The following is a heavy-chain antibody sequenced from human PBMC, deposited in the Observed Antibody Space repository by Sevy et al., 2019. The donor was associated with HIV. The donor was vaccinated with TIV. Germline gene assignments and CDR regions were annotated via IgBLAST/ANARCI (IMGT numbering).Heavy chain of an antibody. CDR1: GFTFSSYG. V-gene: IGHV3-30*03. CDR3: ATEGYYYDSSGPHDFDY. Sequence: GGSLRLSCAASGFTFSSYGMHWVRQAPGKGLEWVAVISYDGSNKYYADSVKGRLTISRDNSKNTLYLQMNSLRAEDTAVYYCATEGYYYDSSGPHDFDYWGQGTLVTVSS. CDR2: ISYDGSNK. J-gene: IGHJ4*02. D-gene: IGHD3-22*01.